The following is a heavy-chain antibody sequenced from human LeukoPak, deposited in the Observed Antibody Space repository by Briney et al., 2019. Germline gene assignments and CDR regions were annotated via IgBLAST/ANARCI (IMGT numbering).Heavy chain of an antibody. CDR1: GYTFTYCS. J-gene: IGHJ3*02. CDR2: ITLYNGNT. D-gene: IGHD3-3*01. V-gene: IGHV1-68*02. CDR3: ARDRGYYGHRGAFDI. Sequence: ASVKVSCKASGYTFTYCSLHWLQQAPGQGLERMRWITLYNGNTNYAKKFQSRVTITRDTSLRTAYIELSSLRSEDTAVYYCARDRGYYGHRGAFDIWGQGTMVTVSS.